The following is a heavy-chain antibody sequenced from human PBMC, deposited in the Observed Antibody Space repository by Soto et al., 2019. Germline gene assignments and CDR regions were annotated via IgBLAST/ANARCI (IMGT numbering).Heavy chain of an antibody. CDR3: ARDLGYDILTGYHGWFDP. CDR1: GGSISSGGYY. CDR2: IYYSGST. D-gene: IGHD3-9*01. J-gene: IGHJ5*02. V-gene: IGHV4-31*03. Sequence: PSETLSLTCTVSGGSISSGGYYWSWIRQHPGKGLEWIGYIYYSGSTYYNPSLKSRVTISVDTSKNQFSLKLSSVTAADTAVYYCARDLGYDILTGYHGWFDPWGQGTLVTVSS.